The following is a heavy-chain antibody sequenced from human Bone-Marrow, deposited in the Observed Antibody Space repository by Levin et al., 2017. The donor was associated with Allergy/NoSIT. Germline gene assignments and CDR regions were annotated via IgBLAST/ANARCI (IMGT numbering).Heavy chain of an antibody. J-gene: IGHJ4*02. Sequence: GGSLRLSCAASGFTFINYAMTWVRQAPGKGLEWVSGISGSGDYTYYADSVKGHFTISRDNSKNTLYLQMNSLRAEDTAVYYCARFSSSDWYATLDCWGQGMLVTVSS. CDR1: GFTFINYA. CDR3: ARFSSSDWYATLDC. CDR2: ISGSGDYT. D-gene: IGHD6-19*01. V-gene: IGHV3-23*01.